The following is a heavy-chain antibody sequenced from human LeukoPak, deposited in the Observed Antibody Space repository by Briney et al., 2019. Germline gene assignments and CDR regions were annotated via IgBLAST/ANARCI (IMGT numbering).Heavy chain of an antibody. CDR2: MNPNSGNT. CDR1: GYTFTSYD. V-gene: IGHV1-8*01. J-gene: IGHJ4*02. D-gene: IGHD2-15*01. Sequence: AAVKVSCKASGYTFTSYDINWVRPAPGQGVEWVGWMNPNSGNTGYAQKFQGRVTMTRNTSISTAYMELSSLRSEDTAVYYCARGPMSRYFDYWGQGTLVTVSS. CDR3: ARGPMSRYFDY.